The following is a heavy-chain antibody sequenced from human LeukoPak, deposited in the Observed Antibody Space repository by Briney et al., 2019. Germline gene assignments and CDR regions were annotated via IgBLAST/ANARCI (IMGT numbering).Heavy chain of an antibody. J-gene: IGHJ4*02. CDR1: RFNFNSFV. CDR3: AREGPSSRGWPYYFDY. Sequence: GGSLRLSCAASRFNFNSFVMGWVRQPPGKGLEWVSSISTSSGYMFYADSLKGRVTISRDNAKNSLYLQMNSLRAEDTAVYYCAREGPSSRGWPYYFDYWGQGTLVTVSS. D-gene: IGHD6-19*01. V-gene: IGHV3-21*06. CDR2: ISTSSGYM.